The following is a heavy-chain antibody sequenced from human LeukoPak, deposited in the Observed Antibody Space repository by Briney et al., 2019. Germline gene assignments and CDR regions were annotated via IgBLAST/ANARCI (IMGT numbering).Heavy chain of an antibody. CDR2: ISSSSSTI. CDR1: GFTFSSYN. CDR3: VSGNNCNY. D-gene: IGHD1-20*01. J-gene: IGHJ4*02. V-gene: IGHV3-48*01. Sequence: GGSLRLSCAASGFTFSSYNMNWVRQAPGKGLECVSYISSSSSTIYYADSVKGRFTISRDDAKNSLYLQMNSLRAEDTAVYYCVSGNNCNYWGQGTLVTVSS.